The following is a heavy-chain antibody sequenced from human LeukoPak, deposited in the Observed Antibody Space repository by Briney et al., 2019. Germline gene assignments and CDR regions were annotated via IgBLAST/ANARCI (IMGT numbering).Heavy chain of an antibody. V-gene: IGHV4-59*08. J-gene: IGHJ6*02. CDR3: ARTGKNWETGYGMDV. CDR1: GGSISGYY. Sequence: SETLSLTCTFSGGSISGYYWSWIRQPPGSGLEWIGYISYGGSTDYNPSLKSRVTISIDTSKSHFSLQLRSVTAADTAVYYCARTGKNWETGYGMDVWGQGTTVTVSS. CDR2: ISYGGST. D-gene: IGHD7-27*01.